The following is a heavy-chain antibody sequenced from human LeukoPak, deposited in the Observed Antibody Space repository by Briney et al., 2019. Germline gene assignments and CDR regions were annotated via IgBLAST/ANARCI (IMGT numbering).Heavy chain of an antibody. Sequence: GESLRLSCAASRLTVSSNFMNWVRQAPGRGLEWVSVIYRGGNTYYADSVKGRFTISRDDSKNTVYLQMNSPRVEDTAVYYCARDRTPHSLWLDPWGQGTLVIVSS. CDR2: IYRGGNT. CDR3: ARDRTPHSLWLDP. J-gene: IGHJ5*02. CDR1: RLTVSSNF. V-gene: IGHV3-53*01. D-gene: IGHD2-15*01.